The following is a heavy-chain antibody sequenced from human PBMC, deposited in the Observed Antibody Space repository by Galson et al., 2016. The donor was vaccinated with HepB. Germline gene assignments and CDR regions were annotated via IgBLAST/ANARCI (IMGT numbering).Heavy chain of an antibody. V-gene: IGHV1-18*01. CDR2: ISGYNRYT. Sequence: SVKVSCKASGYSFTSSGISWVRQAPGQGLEWMAWISGYNRYTYYAQNVQGRVTVTTDTSTNTVYLELTSLTSDDTAIYFCARTTTDCYRGKCYDYWGQGTLVSVSS. J-gene: IGHJ4*02. D-gene: IGHD4-23*01. CDR1: GYSFTSSG. CDR3: ARTTTDCYRGKCYDY.